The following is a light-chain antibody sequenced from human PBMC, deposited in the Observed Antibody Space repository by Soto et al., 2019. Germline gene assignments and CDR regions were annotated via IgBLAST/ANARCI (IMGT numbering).Light chain of an antibody. CDR2: EAT. Sequence: DIQMTQSPSTPSPSVGDRVTITCRADQSITRWLPWVPQKPGKAPSHLLYEATNLQPGVPSRFSVSGSGTEFTLTISSLQSEDFAVYYCQQYNNWPRTFGQGTKVDI. J-gene: IGKJ1*01. CDR1: QSITRW. V-gene: IGKV1-5*01. CDR3: QQYNNWPRT.